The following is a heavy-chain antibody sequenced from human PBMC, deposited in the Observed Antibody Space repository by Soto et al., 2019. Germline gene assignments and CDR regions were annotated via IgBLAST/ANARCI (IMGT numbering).Heavy chain of an antibody. D-gene: IGHD3-10*01. V-gene: IGHV3-48*02. J-gene: IGHJ4*02. CDR3: ARSGEGHFDY. Sequence: EVQLVESGGGLVQPGGSLRLSCVASGFRFSIYSMNWVRQAPGKGLEWSAYITSDTKTIKYADSVKGRFTISRDNDKNLVYLQMNSLRDEETAVYFCARSGEGHFDYWGQGTVVTVSA. CDR2: ITSDTKTI. CDR1: GFRFSIYS.